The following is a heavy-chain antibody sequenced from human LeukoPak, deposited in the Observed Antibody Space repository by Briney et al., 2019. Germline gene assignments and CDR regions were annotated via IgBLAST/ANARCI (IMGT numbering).Heavy chain of an antibody. CDR2: IYYSGST. Sequence: PSETLSLTCTVSGGSISSSSYYWGWIRQPPGKGLEWIGSIYYSGSTYYNPSLKSRVTISVDTSKNQFSLKLSSVTAADTAVYYCARPRRRYSYGYTPPDYWGQGTLVTVSS. V-gene: IGHV4-39*07. D-gene: IGHD5-18*01. CDR1: GGSISSSSYY. CDR3: ARPRRRYSYGYTPPDY. J-gene: IGHJ4*02.